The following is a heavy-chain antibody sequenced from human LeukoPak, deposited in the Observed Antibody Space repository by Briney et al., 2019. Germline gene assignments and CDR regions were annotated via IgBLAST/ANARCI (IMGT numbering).Heavy chain of an antibody. J-gene: IGHJ4*02. CDR1: GFTFSSYA. V-gene: IGHV3-23*01. CDR2: ISGSGGST. Sequence: PGGSLRLSCAASGFTFSSYAMSWVRQAPGKGLEWVSAISGSGGSTYYADSVRGRFTISRDNSKNTLYLQMNSLRAEDTAVYYCAKYRYYDSSGPYYFDYWGRGTLVTVSS. CDR3: AKYRYYDSSGPYYFDY. D-gene: IGHD3-22*01.